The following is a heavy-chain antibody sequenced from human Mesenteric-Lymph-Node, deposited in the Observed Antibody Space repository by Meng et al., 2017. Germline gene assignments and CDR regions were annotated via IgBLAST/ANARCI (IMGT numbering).Heavy chain of an antibody. CDR2: IYYSGST. J-gene: IGHJ4*02. D-gene: IGHD3-22*01. CDR3: ARNVPGTSAYYD. Sequence: QVRLRVWGPGRVKPSDTRSLACADSGYYISSTNWVCGIRQPPGKGLEWIGYIYYSGSTFYNPYLQSRVTMSVDTSKNQFSLNLNSVTAVDTAVYYCARNVPGTSAYYDWGQGTLVTVSS. V-gene: IGHV4-28*01. CDR1: GYYISSTNW.